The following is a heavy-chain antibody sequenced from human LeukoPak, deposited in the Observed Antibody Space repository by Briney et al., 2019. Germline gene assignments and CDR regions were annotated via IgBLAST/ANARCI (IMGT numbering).Heavy chain of an antibody. Sequence: QAPXXXXEWVGRIKPKTDGETTEYAAPVKDRFSISRDDSKSMMYLQMNSLKTEDTAVYYCITPLPYSAQGGQGTLVTVSS. CDR3: ITPLPYSAQ. D-gene: IGHD2-21*01. CDR2: IKPKTDGETT. J-gene: IGHJ4*02. V-gene: IGHV3-15*07.